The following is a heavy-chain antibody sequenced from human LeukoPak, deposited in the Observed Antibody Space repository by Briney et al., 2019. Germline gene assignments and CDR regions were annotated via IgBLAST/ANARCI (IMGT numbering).Heavy chain of an antibody. J-gene: IGHJ4*02. V-gene: IGHV3-30*18. CDR2: ISYDGSNK. D-gene: IGHD3-22*01. CDR3: AKCSYYYDSSGLYRYSDY. CDR1: GFTFSSYG. Sequence: PGGSLRLSCAASGFTFSSYGMHWVRQAPGKGLEWVAVISYDGSNKYYADSVKGRFTISRDNSKNTLYLQMNSLRAEDTAVYYCAKCSYYYDSSGLYRYSDYWGQGILVTVSS.